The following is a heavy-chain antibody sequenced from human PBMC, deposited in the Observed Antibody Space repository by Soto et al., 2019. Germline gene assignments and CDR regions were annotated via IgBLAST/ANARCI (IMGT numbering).Heavy chain of an antibody. CDR2: ISYDGSNK. CDR1: GFTFSSYA. J-gene: IGHJ4*02. Sequence: QVQLVESGGGVVQPGRSLRLSCAASGFTFSSYAMHWVRQAPGKGLEWVAVISYDGSNKYYADSVKGRFTISRDNSKNTQYLQMNSLRAEDTAVYYCARDDAPSVAGVFDYWGQGTLVTVSS. D-gene: IGHD6-19*01. CDR3: ARDDAPSVAGVFDY. V-gene: IGHV3-30-3*01.